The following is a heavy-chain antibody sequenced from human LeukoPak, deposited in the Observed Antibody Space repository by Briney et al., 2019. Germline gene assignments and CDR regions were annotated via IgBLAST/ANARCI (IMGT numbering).Heavy chain of an antibody. V-gene: IGHV3-21*01. J-gene: IGHJ4*02. CDR2: ISSSSSYI. CDR1: GFTFSSYS. CDR3: AGYSRKSPDY. Sequence: GGSLGLSCAASGFTFSSYSMNWVRQAPGKGLEWVSSISSSSSYIYYADSVKGRFTISRDNAKNSLYLQMNSLRAEDTAVYYCAGYSRKSPDYWGQGTLVTVSS. D-gene: IGHD2-21*01.